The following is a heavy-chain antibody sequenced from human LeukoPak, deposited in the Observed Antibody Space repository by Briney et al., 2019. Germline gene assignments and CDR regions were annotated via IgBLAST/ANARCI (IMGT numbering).Heavy chain of an antibody. Sequence: GGSLRLSCAASGFTFSSYAMHWVRQAPGKGLEYVSAISSNGGSTYYANSVKGRFTISRDNSKNTLYLQMGSLRAEDMAVYYCARDRYGEHDYWGQGTLVTVSS. CDR3: ARDRYGEHDY. CDR1: GFTFSSYA. D-gene: IGHD1-1*01. V-gene: IGHV3-64*01. J-gene: IGHJ4*02. CDR2: ISSNGGST.